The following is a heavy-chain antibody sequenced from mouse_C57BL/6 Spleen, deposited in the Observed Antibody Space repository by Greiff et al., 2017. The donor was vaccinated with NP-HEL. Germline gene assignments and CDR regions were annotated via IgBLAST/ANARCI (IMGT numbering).Heavy chain of an antibody. CDR2: IDPENGDT. CDR1: GFNIKDDY. CDR3: TTWGYYGSSRPFGY. V-gene: IGHV14-4*01. D-gene: IGHD1-1*01. Sequence: VQLQQSGAELVRPGASVKLSCTASGFNIKDDYMHWVKQRPEQGLEWIGWIDPENGDTEYASKFQGKATIPADTSSNTAYLQLSSLTSEDTAVYYCTTWGYYGSSRPFGYWGQGTTLTVSS. J-gene: IGHJ2*01.